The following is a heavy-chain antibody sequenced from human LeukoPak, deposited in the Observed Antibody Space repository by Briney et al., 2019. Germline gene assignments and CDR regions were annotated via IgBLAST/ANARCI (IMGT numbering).Heavy chain of an antibody. D-gene: IGHD3-10*01. CDR1: GFTVSSNY. CDR2: IYSGGST. V-gene: IGHV3-53*01. Sequence: GGSLRLSCSASGFTVSSNYMSWVRQAPGKGLDWVSVIYSGGSTYYADSVKGRFTISRDNSKNTLYLQMNSLRAEDTAVYYCARDGVYGSGAYYYGMDVWGQGTTVTVSS. CDR3: ARDGVYGSGAYYYGMDV. J-gene: IGHJ6*02.